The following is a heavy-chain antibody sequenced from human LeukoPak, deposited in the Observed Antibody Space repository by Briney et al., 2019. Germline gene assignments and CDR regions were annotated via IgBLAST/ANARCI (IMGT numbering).Heavy chain of an antibody. D-gene: IGHD3-22*01. Sequence: ASVKVSCKASGGTFSSYAISWVRQAPGQGLEWMGGIIPIFGTANYAQKFQGRVTITTDESTSTAHMELSSLRSEDTAVYYCARGYSSGSLIDYWGQGTLVTVSS. CDR2: IIPIFGTA. V-gene: IGHV1-69*05. CDR1: GGTFSSYA. CDR3: ARGYSSGSLIDY. J-gene: IGHJ4*02.